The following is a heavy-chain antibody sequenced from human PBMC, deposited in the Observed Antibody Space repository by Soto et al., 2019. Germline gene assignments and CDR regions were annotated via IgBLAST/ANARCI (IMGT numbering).Heavy chain of an antibody. D-gene: IGHD3-10*01. CDR3: ARQEGKFGKEWFGEPNYYYYGMDV. CDR1: GYTFTSYW. Sequence: LGESLKISCKGSGYTFTSYWIGWVRQMSGKGLEWMGIIYPGDSNTRYSPSFQGQVTISADKSISTAYLQWSSLEASDTAMYFCARQEGKFGKEWFGEPNYYYYGMDVWGQGTTVTVSS. CDR2: IYPGDSNT. V-gene: IGHV5-51*01. J-gene: IGHJ6*02.